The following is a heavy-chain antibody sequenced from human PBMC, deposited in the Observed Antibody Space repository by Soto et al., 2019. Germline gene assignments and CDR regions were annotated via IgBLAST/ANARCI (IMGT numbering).Heavy chain of an antibody. D-gene: IGHD4-17*01. J-gene: IGHJ5*02. CDR1: GFTFSSYG. Sequence: QVQLVESGGGVVQPGRSLRLSCAASGFTFSSYGMHWVRQAPGKWLEWVAVIWYYGSNTYYADSVKGRITISRDNSKNTLYLQMNSLRADDTAVYDCARGPNDDGDYRAFDPWGQGTMVAVSA. CDR2: IWYYGSNT. CDR3: ARGPNDDGDYRAFDP. V-gene: IGHV3-33*01.